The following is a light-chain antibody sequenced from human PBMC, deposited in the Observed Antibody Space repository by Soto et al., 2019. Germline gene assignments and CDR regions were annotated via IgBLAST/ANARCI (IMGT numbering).Light chain of an antibody. V-gene: IGKV1-5*03. CDR1: QTISSW. J-gene: IGKJ1*01. Sequence: DIQMTQPTSTLSGSVGDRVTITCRASQTISSWLAWYQQKPGKAPKLLIYKASTLKSGVPSRFSGSGSGTEFTLTISSLQPDDFATYYCQHYNSYSEAFGQGTQVELK. CDR3: QHYNSYSEA. CDR2: KAS.